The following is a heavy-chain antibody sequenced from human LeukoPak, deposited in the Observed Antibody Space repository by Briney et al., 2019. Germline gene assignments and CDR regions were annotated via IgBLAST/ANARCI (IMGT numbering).Heavy chain of an antibody. D-gene: IGHD1-26*01. Sequence: PSETLSLTCAVSTDSITSNWGRWVRQPPGKGLEWIGEAHKRGSTNYYPSLQSRVTISIDKSKNQIALELTSVTAADTAVYYCAKEIVGAPTPGAYWGQGILVTVSS. CDR2: AHKRGST. CDR3: AKEIVGAPTPGAY. J-gene: IGHJ4*02. V-gene: IGHV4-4*02. CDR1: TDSITSNW.